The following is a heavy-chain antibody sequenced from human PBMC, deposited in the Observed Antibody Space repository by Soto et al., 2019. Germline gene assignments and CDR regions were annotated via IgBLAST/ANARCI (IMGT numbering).Heavy chain of an antibody. V-gene: IGHV3-23*01. CDR2: IRGDGGQT. Sequence: GALRLSCTASGFTFTSYGMGWVRQAPGKGLQWVSTIRGDGGQTHYTDSVKGRFSISRDNSKNTVYLQMDSLRAEDTAMYFCARDVGLDSDDFFAYWGQGTQVTVSS. CDR1: GFTFTSYG. CDR3: ARDVGLDSDDFFAY. J-gene: IGHJ4*02. D-gene: IGHD3-9*01.